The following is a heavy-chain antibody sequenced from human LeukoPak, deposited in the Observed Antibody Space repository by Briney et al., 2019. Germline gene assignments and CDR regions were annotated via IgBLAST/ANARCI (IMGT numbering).Heavy chain of an antibody. CDR2: IIPILGIA. D-gene: IGHD3-10*01. Sequence: GASVKVSCKASGGTFSSYAISWVRQAPGQGLEWMGRIIPILGIANYAQKFQGRVTITADKSTSTAYMELSSLRSEDTAVYYCAIGQLSITPHYWGQGTLVTVSS. J-gene: IGHJ4*02. CDR1: GGTFSSYA. V-gene: IGHV1-69*04. CDR3: AIGQLSITPHY.